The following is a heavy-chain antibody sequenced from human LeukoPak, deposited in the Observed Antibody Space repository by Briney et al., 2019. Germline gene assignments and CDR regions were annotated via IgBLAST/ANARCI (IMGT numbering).Heavy chain of an antibody. CDR2: INPSGGST. Sequence: ASVKVSCKASGYTFTSYYMHWVRQAPGQGLEWMGIINPSGGSTSYAQKFQGRVTMTRDMSTSTVYMELSSLRSEDTAVYYCARGNVVVVTAEFYYFDYWGQGTLVTVSS. CDR1: GYTFTSYY. J-gene: IGHJ4*02. V-gene: IGHV1-46*01. CDR3: ARGNVVVVTAEFYYFDY. D-gene: IGHD2-21*02.